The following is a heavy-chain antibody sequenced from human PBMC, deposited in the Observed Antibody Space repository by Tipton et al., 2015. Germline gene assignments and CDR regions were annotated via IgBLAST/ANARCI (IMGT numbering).Heavy chain of an antibody. CDR3: ARVPFDYFDY. J-gene: IGHJ4*02. V-gene: IGHV4-61*01. CDR1: GGSVTSNNYF. Sequence: TLSLTCSVSGGSVTSNNYFWSWIRQPPGKGLEWIGYIFHSGSTSYNPSLRSRLTISVDMSKNQFSLKLSSVTAADTAVYYCARVPFDYFDYWGQGTLVTVSS. CDR2: IFHSGST.